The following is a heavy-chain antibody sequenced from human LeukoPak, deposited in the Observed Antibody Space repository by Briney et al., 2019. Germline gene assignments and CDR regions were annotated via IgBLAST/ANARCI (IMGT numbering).Heavy chain of an antibody. J-gene: IGHJ6*02. Sequence: GGSLRLSCAASGFTFSGYAMSWVRQAPGKGLEWVSAISGSGGSTYYADSVKGRFTISRDNSKNTLYLQMNSLRAEDTAVYYCAKDEYGRITMVRGVTGMDVWGQGTTVTVSS. V-gene: IGHV3-23*01. CDR2: ISGSGGST. CDR3: AKDEYGRITMVRGVTGMDV. CDR1: GFTFSGYA. D-gene: IGHD3-10*01.